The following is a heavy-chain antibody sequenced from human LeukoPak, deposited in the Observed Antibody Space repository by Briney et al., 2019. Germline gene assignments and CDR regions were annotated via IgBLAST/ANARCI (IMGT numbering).Heavy chain of an antibody. D-gene: IGHD3-10*01. Sequence: GGSLRLSCAASRFTLSSYALHWVRQAQGKGLEWVALISYDGSNKYYADSVKGRFTISRDNSKNTLYLQMNSLRAEDTAVYYCARDHGGYLDYWGQGTLFTVSS. V-gene: IGHV3-30*04. J-gene: IGHJ4*02. CDR2: ISYDGSNK. CDR3: ARDHGGYLDY. CDR1: RFTLSSYA.